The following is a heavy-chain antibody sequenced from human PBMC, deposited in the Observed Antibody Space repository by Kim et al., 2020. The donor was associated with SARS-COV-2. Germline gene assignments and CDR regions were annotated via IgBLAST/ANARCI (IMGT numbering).Heavy chain of an antibody. V-gene: IGHV3-21*06. J-gene: IGHJ4*02. Sequence: GGSLRLSCAASGFTFSIYSMNWVRQAPGKGLEWVSSIDTSSDYTYYADSLKGRFTISRDNAKNSLYLQMNSLRAEDTAVYYCAREAVEKATSLDYWGQGTLVTVSS. CDR1: GFTFSIYS. D-gene: IGHD1-26*01. CDR3: AREAVEKATSLDY. CDR2: IDTSSDYT.